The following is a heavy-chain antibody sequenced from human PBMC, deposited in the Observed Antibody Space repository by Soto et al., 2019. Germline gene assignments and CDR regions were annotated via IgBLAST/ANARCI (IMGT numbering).Heavy chain of an antibody. D-gene: IGHD2-2*01. J-gene: IGHJ5*01. CDR3: AKGPYISSSDWWFDS. Sequence: GGSLSLSCEASGFTFGDYAMGWVRQSPGKGLEWVSGLNWNGGSPISADSVKGRFTISRDNAKNPLFLQMNSLRAEDTALYYCAKGPYISSSDWWFDSWGQGNLVTVSS. CDR2: LNWNGGSP. CDR1: GFTFGDYA. V-gene: IGHV3-20*04.